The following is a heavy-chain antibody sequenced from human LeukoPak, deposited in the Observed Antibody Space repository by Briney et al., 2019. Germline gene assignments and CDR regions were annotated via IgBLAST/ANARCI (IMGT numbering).Heavy chain of an antibody. CDR1: GFTVSSNY. J-gene: IGHJ4*02. CDR3: AKDVAAAGLYYFDY. CDR2: INSGLST. Sequence: GSLRLSCAASGFTVSSNYMSWVRQAPGKGLEWVSAINSGLSTYYADSVKGRFTISRDNSKNTLYLQMNSLRAEDTAVYYCAKDVAAAGLYYFDYWGQGALVTVSS. D-gene: IGHD6-13*01. V-gene: IGHV3-53*01.